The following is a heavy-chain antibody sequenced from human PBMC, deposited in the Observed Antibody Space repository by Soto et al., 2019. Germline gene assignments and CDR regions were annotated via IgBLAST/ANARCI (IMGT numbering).Heavy chain of an antibody. D-gene: IGHD2-21*02. CDR3: AREVVTETTLGYFDY. CDR1: GGTFSNDA. CDR2: IIPFFGTP. J-gene: IGHJ4*02. Sequence: QVHLVQSGAEVKKSGSSVRVSCTASGGTFSNDAISWVRQAPGQGLEWLGRIIPFFGTPDYSQRFQGRLTITADEPTGTAYMDLRSLRSDDTAVYYCAREVVTETTLGYFDYWGQGTLVTVSS. V-gene: IGHV1-69*01.